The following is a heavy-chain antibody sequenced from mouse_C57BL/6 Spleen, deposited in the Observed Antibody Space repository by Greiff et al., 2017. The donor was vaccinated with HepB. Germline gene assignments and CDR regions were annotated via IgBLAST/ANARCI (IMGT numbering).Heavy chain of an antibody. J-gene: IGHJ3*01. Sequence: EVKLVESGGGLVKPGGSLKLSCAASGFTFSDYGMHWVRQAPEKGLEWVAYISSGSSTIYYADTVKGRFTISRDNAKNTLFLQMTNLRSEDTAMYYCARGPTGSFAYWGQGTLVTVSA. V-gene: IGHV5-17*01. CDR1: GFTFSDYG. CDR2: ISSGSSTI. CDR3: ARGPTGSFAY. D-gene: IGHD4-1*02.